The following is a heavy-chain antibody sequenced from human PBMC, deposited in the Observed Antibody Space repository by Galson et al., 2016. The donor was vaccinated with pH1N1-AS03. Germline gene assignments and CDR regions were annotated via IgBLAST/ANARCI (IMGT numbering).Heavy chain of an antibody. CDR3: VRNRGSRGFHADWYFDV. CDR1: GFTFNMYT. D-gene: IGHD2-15*01. V-gene: IGHV3-48*01. CDR2: ISRESDAK. Sequence: SGFTFNMYTMDWVRRAPGKGLEWISSISRESDAKYYADSVKGRFTISRDNVETALYLQMDSLRGEDTAVYYCVRNRGSRGFHADWYFDVWGPGTVVSVSS. J-gene: IGHJ2*01.